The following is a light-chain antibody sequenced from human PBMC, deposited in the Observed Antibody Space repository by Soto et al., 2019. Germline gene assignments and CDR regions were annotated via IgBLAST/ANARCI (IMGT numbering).Light chain of an antibody. J-gene: IGKJ5*01. CDR3: QQYGRSPST. CDR2: GAS. Sequence: EIVMTQSPSTLSVSPGERATLSCRASQSVSSSYLAWYQQKPGQAPRLLIYGASSRATGIPDRFSGSGSGTDFTLTIIRLEPEDFAVYYCQQYGRSPSTFGQGTRLEIK. V-gene: IGKV3-20*01. CDR1: QSVSSSY.